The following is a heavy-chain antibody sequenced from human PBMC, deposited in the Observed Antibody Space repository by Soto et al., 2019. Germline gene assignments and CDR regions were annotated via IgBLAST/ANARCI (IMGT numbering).Heavy chain of an antibody. J-gene: IGHJ5*02. D-gene: IGHD6-13*01. V-gene: IGHV4-34*01. CDR2: INHSGST. Sequence: SETLSLTSAVYGGSFSGYYWSWIRQPPGKGLEWIGEINHSGSTNYNPSLKSRVTISVDTSKNQFSLKLSSVTAADTAVYYCARAGAAAGGSWFDPWGQGTLVTVSS. CDR1: GGSFSGYY. CDR3: ARAGAAAGGSWFDP.